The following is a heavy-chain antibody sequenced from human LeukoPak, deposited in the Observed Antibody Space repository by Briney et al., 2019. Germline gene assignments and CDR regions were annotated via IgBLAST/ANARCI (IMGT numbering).Heavy chain of an antibody. CDR2: ISYDGSNK. CDR1: GFTFSSYG. Sequence: GGSLRLSCAASGFTFSSYGMDWVRQAPGKGLEWVAVISYDGSNKYYADSVKGRFTISRDNSKNTLYLQMNSLRAEDAAVYDCATTLAWSYFDSWGQGTLVTVSS. V-gene: IGHV3-30*03. CDR3: ATTLAWSYFDS. J-gene: IGHJ4*02. D-gene: IGHD2-8*02.